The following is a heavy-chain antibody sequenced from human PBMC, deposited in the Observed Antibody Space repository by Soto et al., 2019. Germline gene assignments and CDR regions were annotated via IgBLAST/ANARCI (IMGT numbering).Heavy chain of an antibody. CDR1: GYSFTSYC. D-gene: IGHD6-13*01. CDR3: ARHVSGIAAAGDY. J-gene: IGHJ4*02. CDR2: LHPGDSDT. V-gene: IGHV5-51*01. Sequence: PGESLKISCKGSGYSFTSYCIGWVRQMPGKGLEWMGLLHPGDSDTRYSPSFQGQVTISADKSISTAYLQWSSLKASDTAMYYCARHVSGIAAAGDYWGQGTLVTVSS.